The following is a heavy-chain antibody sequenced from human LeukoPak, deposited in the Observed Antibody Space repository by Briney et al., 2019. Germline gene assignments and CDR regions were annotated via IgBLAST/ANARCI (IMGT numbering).Heavy chain of an antibody. J-gene: IGHJ4*02. CDR3: ARGPRGIAVAAVDY. CDR2: INPNSGGT. CDR1: GYTFTGYY. Sequence: ASVKVSCKASGYTFTGYYMHWVRQVPGQGLEWMGWINPNSGGTNYAQKFQGRVTMTRDTSISTAYMELSRLRSDDTAVYYCARGPRGIAVAAVDYWGQGTLVTVSS. V-gene: IGHV1-2*02. D-gene: IGHD6-19*01.